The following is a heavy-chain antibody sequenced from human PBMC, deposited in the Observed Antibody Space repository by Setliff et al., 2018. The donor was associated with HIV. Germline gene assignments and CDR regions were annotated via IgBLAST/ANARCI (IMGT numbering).Heavy chain of an antibody. D-gene: IGHD2-15*01. CDR2: IRYDGSQK. J-gene: IGHJ6*02. V-gene: IGHV3-30*02. Sequence: GGSLRLSCAASVFTFNNYGMNWVRQAPGKGLGWVAFIRYDGSQKYYVDSVKGRFTISRDNSKNTLYLQMNSLRVEDTAVYYCAKDVCSGAYCYAYYYYGMDVWGQGTMVTV. CDR3: AKDVCSGAYCYAYYYYGMDV. CDR1: VFTFNNYG.